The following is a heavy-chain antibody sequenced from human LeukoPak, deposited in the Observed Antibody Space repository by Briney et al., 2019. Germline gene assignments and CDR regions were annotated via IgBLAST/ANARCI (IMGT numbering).Heavy chain of an antibody. Sequence: SETLSLTCAVYGGSFSGYYWSWIRQPPGKGLEWIGEINHSGSTNYNPSLKSRVTISVDTSKNKFSLKLSSVTAADTAVYYCARGSVLTGYYRIDYWGQGTLVTVSS. D-gene: IGHD3-9*01. V-gene: IGHV4-34*01. CDR3: ARGSVLTGYYRIDY. J-gene: IGHJ4*02. CDR2: INHSGST. CDR1: GGSFSGYY.